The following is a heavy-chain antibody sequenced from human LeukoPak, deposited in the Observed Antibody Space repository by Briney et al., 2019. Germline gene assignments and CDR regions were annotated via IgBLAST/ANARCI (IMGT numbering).Heavy chain of an antibody. CDR2: ISSSGSTI. CDR3: ARKTVLHINAFDI. D-gene: IGHD4-17*01. J-gene: IGHJ3*02. CDR1: GFTFSTYE. V-gene: IGHV3-48*03. Sequence: PGGSLRLSCAASGFTFSTYEMNWVRQAPGKGLEWVSYISSSGSTIYYADSVKGRFTISRDNAKNSLYLQMNSLRAEDTAVYYCARKTVLHINAFDIWSQGTMVTVSS.